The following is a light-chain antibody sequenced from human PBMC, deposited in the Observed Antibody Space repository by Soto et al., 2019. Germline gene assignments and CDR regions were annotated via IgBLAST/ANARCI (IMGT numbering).Light chain of an antibody. CDR1: QSVTSSN. J-gene: IGKJ3*01. CDR3: QNYGDSLTVT. V-gene: IGKV3-20*01. CDR2: GAS. Sequence: EFVLTQSPGTLSLSPGERDTLSCRASQSVTSSNLAWYQQKPGKAPRPLIYGASIRATGVPDRFSGSGSGTDLTLTIRRLETEDFAVYYYQNYGDSLTVTCGPGTKVEIK.